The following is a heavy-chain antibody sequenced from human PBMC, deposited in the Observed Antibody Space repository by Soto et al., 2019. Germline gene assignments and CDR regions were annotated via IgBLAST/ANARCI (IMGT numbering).Heavy chain of an antibody. V-gene: IGHV3-33*01. CDR2: IWYDGSNK. D-gene: IGHD6-19*01. CDR3: ARGVDSSGWYLNQYDY. CDR1: GFTFSSYG. Sequence: GGSLRLSCAASGFTFSSYGMHWVRQAPGKGLEWVAVIWYDGSNKYYADSVKGRFTISRDNSKNTLYLQMNSLRAEDTAVYYCARGVDSSGWYLNQYDYWGQGTLVTVSS. J-gene: IGHJ4*02.